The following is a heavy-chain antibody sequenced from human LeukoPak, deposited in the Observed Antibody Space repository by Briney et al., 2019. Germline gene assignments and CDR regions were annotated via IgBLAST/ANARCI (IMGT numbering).Heavy chain of an antibody. CDR3: ARGTPYDYVWGNYDY. V-gene: IGHV4-59*01. J-gene: IGHJ4*02. D-gene: IGHD3-16*01. CDR2: IYHSGSS. Sequence: SETLSLTCTVSGGSISSYYWSWIRQPPGKGLEWIGFIYHSGSSHYNPSLKSRVTMSVDTSKNQFSLNLNSVTAVDTAVYFCARGTPYDYVWGNYDYWGQGTLVTVSP. CDR1: GGSISSYY.